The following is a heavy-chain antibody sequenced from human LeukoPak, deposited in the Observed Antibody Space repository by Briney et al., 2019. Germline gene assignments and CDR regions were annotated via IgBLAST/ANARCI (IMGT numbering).Heavy chain of an antibody. CDR1: GFTFDNYG. CDR3: AIPTCSGSGYCSTSDPFHT. V-gene: IGHV3-23*01. D-gene: IGHD2-2*03. J-gene: IGHJ3*02. CDR2: ISGSGGRT. Sequence: GGSLRLSCAASGFTFDNYGIGWVRQAPGKGREWDSGISGSGGRTYYADSVKGRFTISRDNSKNTLFLQLNSLGVEDTATYYCAIPTCSGSGYCSTSDPFHTWGQGTMITVSS.